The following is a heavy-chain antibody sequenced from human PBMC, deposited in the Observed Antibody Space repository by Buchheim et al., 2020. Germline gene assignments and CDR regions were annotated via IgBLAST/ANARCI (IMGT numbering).Heavy chain of an antibody. CDR3: CTGGYFFDF. Sequence: EEQLVESGGGLVKPGGSLRLSCATSGFIFSNAWMNWVRQAPGKGLEWVGRIKSKPSGGTLDYAATGSGRFTSPRDDSKATVYLQMNSLKTEDTAVYFCCTGGYFFDFWGQGIL. V-gene: IGHV3-15*07. CDR2: IKSKPSGGTL. CDR1: GFIFSNAW. D-gene: IGHD2-15*01. J-gene: IGHJ4*02.